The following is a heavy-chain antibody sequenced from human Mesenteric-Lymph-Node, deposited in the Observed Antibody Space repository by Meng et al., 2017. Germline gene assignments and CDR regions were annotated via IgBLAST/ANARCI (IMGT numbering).Heavy chain of an antibody. CDR1: GFTFSSYA. Sequence: GGSLRLSCAASGFTFSSYAMSWVRQAPGKGLEWVSAISGSGGSTYYADSVKGRFSISRDNSKNTLYLQMNSLRPEDTAVYYCARPHYYDTRHYYYVMDVWGQGTTVTVSS. CDR3: ARPHYYDTRHYYYVMDV. CDR2: ISGSGGST. V-gene: IGHV3-23*01. J-gene: IGHJ6*02. D-gene: IGHD3-22*01.